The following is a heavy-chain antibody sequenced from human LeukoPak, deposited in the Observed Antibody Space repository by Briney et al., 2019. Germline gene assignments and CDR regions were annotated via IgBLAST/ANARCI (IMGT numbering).Heavy chain of an antibody. CDR3: ARESATMVRGVIGWFDP. D-gene: IGHD3-10*01. Sequence: SVKVSCKASGGTFSSYAISWVRQAPGQGLEWMGGIIPIFGTANYAQKFQGRVTITVDESTSTAYMELSSLRSEDTAVYYCARESATMVRGVIGWFDPWGQGTLVTVSS. CDR1: GGTFSSYA. V-gene: IGHV1-69*01. J-gene: IGHJ5*02. CDR2: IIPIFGTA.